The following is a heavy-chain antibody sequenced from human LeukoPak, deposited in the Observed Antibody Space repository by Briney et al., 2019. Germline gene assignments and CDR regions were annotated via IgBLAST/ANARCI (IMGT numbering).Heavy chain of an antibody. CDR2: IHYRGTT. Sequence: KSSETLSLTCNVSGASIKSYYWNWIRQSPGKGLEWLGNIHYRGTTNYNPSLKSRVTLSLDTSKSQFALKMTSVIAADTAVYYCAKDLMTGASGYDRFDYWGQGTLVTVSS. V-gene: IGHV4-59*13. J-gene: IGHJ4*02. CDR1: GASIKSYY. CDR3: AKDLMTGASGYDRFDY. D-gene: IGHD5-12*01.